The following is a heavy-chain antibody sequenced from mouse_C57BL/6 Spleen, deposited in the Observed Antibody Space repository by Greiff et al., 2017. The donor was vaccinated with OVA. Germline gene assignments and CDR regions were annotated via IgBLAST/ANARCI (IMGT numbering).Heavy chain of an antibody. CDR3: ARGDYGSSYWYFDV. D-gene: IGHD1-1*01. CDR2: IYPRSGNT. V-gene: IGHV1-81*01. Sequence: QVQLQQSGAELARPGASVKLSCKASGYTFTSYGISWVKQRPGQGLEWIGEIYPRSGNTDYNEKFKGKATLTADKSSSTAYMELRSLTAEDSAVYFCARGDYGSSYWYFDVWGTGTTVTVSS. J-gene: IGHJ1*03. CDR1: GYTFTSYG.